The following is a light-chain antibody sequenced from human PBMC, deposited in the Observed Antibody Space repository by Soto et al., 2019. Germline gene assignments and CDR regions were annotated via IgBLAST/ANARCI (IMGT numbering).Light chain of an antibody. Sequence: IVCTFFSGTLSLSLGQRATLCCRASQSVSGSYLAWCQHKPGQAPRLLIYGASNRATGIPDRFTGSGSGTDFTLTISRLEPEDFAVYYCQQYDHSPITFGQGTRLEIK. CDR1: QSVSGSY. CDR2: GAS. J-gene: IGKJ5*01. V-gene: IGKV3-20*01. CDR3: QQYDHSPIT.